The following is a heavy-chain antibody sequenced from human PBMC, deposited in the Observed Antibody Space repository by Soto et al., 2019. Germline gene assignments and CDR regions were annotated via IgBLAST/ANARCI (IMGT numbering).Heavy chain of an antibody. CDR3: AKALVMTTVTTVAWYFDL. CDR1: GFTFSSYA. J-gene: IGHJ2*01. V-gene: IGHV3-23*01. Sequence: EVQLLESGGGLVQPGGSLRLSCAASGFTFSSYAMSWVRQAPGKGLEWVSAISGSGGSTYYADSVKGRFTISRDNSKNTLYLQMNSLRAEDTAVYYCAKALVMTTVTTVAWYFDLWGRGTLVTVSS. CDR2: ISGSGGST. D-gene: IGHD4-17*01.